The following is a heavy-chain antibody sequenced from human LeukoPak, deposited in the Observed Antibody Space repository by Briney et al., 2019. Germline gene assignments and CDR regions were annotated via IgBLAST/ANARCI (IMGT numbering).Heavy chain of an antibody. CDR3: AKDHVSGWSQYSDY. CDR1: GFTFSSYA. V-gene: IGHV3-23*01. D-gene: IGHD6-19*01. CDR2: ISGSGGST. J-gene: IGHJ4*02. Sequence: GGSLRLSCAASGFTFSSYAMSWVRQAPGKGLEWVSAISGSGGSTYYADSVKGRFTISRDNSKNTLYLQMNSLRAEDTAVYYCAKDHVSGWSQYSDYWGQGTLVTVSS.